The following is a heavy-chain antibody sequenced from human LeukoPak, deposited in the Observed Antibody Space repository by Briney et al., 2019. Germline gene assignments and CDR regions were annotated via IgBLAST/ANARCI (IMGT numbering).Heavy chain of an antibody. V-gene: IGHV1-2*02. J-gene: IGHJ4*02. CDR3: VRDQGLRFLEWLSTFDY. CDR1: GYTFTGYY. D-gene: IGHD3-3*01. Sequence: ASVKVSCKASGYTFTGYYMHWVRQAPGQGLEWMGWINPNSGGTNYAQKFQGRVTMTRDTSISTAYMELSRLRSDDTAVYYCVRDQGLRFLEWLSTFDYWGQGTLVTVSS. CDR2: INPNSGGT.